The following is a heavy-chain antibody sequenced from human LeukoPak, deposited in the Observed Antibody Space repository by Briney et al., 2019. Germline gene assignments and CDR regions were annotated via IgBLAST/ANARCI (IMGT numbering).Heavy chain of an antibody. CDR3: ATWGLAKGWPEHDY. D-gene: IGHD3-16*01. Sequence: ASVKVSCKASGYTFTSYAMHWVRQAPGQGLEWMGWINAGNGNTKYSQKFQGRVSITRDTSASTAYMELSSLRSEDTAVYYCATWGLAKGWPEHDYWGQGTLVTVSS. J-gene: IGHJ4*02. CDR1: GYTFTSYA. V-gene: IGHV1-3*01. CDR2: INAGNGNT.